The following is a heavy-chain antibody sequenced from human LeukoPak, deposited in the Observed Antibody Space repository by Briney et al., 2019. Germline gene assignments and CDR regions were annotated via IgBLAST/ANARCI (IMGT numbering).Heavy chain of an antibody. CDR1: GGSISSSSYY. Sequence: SETLSLTCTVSGGSISSSSYYWGWIRQPPGKGLEWIGSIYYSGSTYYNPSLKSRVTISVDTSKNQFSLKLSSVTAADTAVYYCARHGIAAAPKMRGGYWYFDLWGRGTLVTVSS. CDR2: IYYSGST. J-gene: IGHJ2*01. V-gene: IGHV4-39*01. CDR3: ARHGIAAAPKMRGGYWYFDL. D-gene: IGHD6-13*01.